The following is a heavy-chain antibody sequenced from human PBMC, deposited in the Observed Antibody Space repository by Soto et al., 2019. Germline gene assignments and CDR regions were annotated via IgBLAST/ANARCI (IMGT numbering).Heavy chain of an antibody. J-gene: IGHJ4*02. D-gene: IGHD2-2*01. V-gene: IGHV3-21*02. CDR1: EFTFSIYS. CDR2: ISSSSSYI. CDR3: ARGTRIGVVPAVYDY. Sequence: EVQLVESGGGLVKPGGSLRLSCAASEFTFSIYSMNWVRQAPGKGLEWVSSISSSSSYIYYADSVKGRFTISRYNAKNSLYLQMNSLRAEDTAVYYCARGTRIGVVPAVYDYWGQGTLVTVSS.